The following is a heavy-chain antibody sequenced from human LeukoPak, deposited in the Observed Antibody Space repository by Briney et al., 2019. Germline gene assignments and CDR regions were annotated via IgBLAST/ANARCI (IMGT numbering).Heavy chain of an antibody. D-gene: IGHD2-21*01. CDR2: IIPIFGTA. V-gene: IGHV1-69*13. J-gene: IGHJ6*03. CDR1: GGTFSSYA. CDR3: ASRAYCGGDCYFSAYYYCMDV. Sequence: LVKVSCKASGGTFSSYAISWVRQAPGQGLEWMGGIIPIFGTANYAQKFQGRVTITADESTSTAYMELSSLRSEATAVYYCASRAYCGGDCYFSAYYYCMDVWGKGTTVTVSS.